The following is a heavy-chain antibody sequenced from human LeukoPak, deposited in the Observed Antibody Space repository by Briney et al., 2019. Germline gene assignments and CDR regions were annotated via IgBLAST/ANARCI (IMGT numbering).Heavy chain of an antibody. CDR3: AAGRDIVVVPAAKSPVEEI. CDR2: IIPIFGTA. D-gene: IGHD2-2*01. CDR1: GGTFSSYA. Sequence: SVKVSCKASGGTFSSYAISWVRQAPGQGLEWMGGIIPIFGTANYAQKFQGRVTITADKSTSTAYMELSSLRSEDTAVYYCAAGRDIVVVPAAKSPVEEIWGQGTLVTVSS. V-gene: IGHV1-69*06. J-gene: IGHJ4*02.